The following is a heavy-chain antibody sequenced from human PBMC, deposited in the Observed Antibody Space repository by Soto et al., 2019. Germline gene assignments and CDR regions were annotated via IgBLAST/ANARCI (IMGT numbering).Heavy chain of an antibody. D-gene: IGHD1-26*01. CDR2: IIPIFGTA. CDR3: ARDLGGSYYAPVDY. Sequence: GASVKVSCKASGGTFSSYAISWVRQAPGQGLEWMGGIIPIFGTANYAQKFQGRDTITADESTSTAYKELSSLRSEDTAVYYCARDLGGSYYAPVDYWGQGTLVTVSS. CDR1: GGTFSSYA. V-gene: IGHV1-69*13. J-gene: IGHJ4*02.